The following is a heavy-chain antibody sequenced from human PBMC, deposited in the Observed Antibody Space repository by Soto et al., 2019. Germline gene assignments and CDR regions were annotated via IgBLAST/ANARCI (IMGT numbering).Heavy chain of an antibody. J-gene: IGHJ4*02. CDR1: GYSFTNYW. D-gene: IGHD6-13*01. V-gene: IGHV5-51*01. CDR2: IYPGDSET. Sequence: EVQLVQSGAEVKKPGESLKISCKGSGYSFTNYWIGWVRQMPGKGLEWMAIIYPGDSETRYSPSYQGQVTISADKSISTAYLQWSSPKASDTAMYYCARHLVAAAGYFDYWGQGTLVTVSS. CDR3: ARHLVAAAGYFDY.